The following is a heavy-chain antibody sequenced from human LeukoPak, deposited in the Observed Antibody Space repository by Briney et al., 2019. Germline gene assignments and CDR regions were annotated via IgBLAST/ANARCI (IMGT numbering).Heavy chain of an antibody. Sequence: GGSLRLSCAASGFTFSSYWMHWVRQAPGKGLVWVSRINSDGSSTSYADSVKGRFTISRDNAKNTLYLQMNSLRAEDTAVYYCAKGEDVLRFLEWLLLDYWGQGTLVTVSS. D-gene: IGHD3-3*01. J-gene: IGHJ4*02. CDR2: INSDGSST. V-gene: IGHV3-74*01. CDR3: AKGEDVLRFLEWLLLDY. CDR1: GFTFSSYW.